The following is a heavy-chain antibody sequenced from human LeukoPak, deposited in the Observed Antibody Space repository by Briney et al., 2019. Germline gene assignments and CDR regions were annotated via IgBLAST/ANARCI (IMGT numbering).Heavy chain of an antibody. D-gene: IGHD3-10*01. V-gene: IGHV1-8*01. Sequence: ASVKVSCKASGYTFTSYDINWVRQATGQGLEWMGWMNPNSGNTGYAQKFQGRVPMTRNTSISTAYMELSSLRSEDTAVYYCARGPLWFGHYYYYMDVWGKGTTVTVSS. CDR3: ARGPLWFGHYYYYMDV. CDR1: GYTFTSYD. CDR2: MNPNSGNT. J-gene: IGHJ6*03.